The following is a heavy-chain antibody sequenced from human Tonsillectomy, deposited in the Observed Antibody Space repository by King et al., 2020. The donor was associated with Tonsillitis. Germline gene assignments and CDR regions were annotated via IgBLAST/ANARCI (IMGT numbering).Heavy chain of an antibody. D-gene: IGHD3-22*01. CDR1: GFTFSSYA. J-gene: IGHJ3*02. Sequence: VQLVESGGGLVQPGGSLRLSCAASGFTFSSYAMSWVRQAPGKGLEWVSAISGSGGSKYYADSVKGRFTISRDNSKNTLYLQMNSLRAEDTAVYYCAKDLILMIVLVNNAFDIWGQGTMVTVSS. V-gene: IGHV3-23*04. CDR2: ISGSGGSK. CDR3: AKDLILMIVLVNNAFDI.